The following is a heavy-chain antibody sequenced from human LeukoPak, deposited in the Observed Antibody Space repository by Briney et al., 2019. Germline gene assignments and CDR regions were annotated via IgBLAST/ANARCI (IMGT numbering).Heavy chain of an antibody. CDR2: MNPNSGNT. D-gene: IGHD6-13*01. V-gene: IGHV1-8*01. Sequence: ASVKVSCKASGYTFTSYDINWVRQATGQGLEWMGWMNPNSGNTGYAQKFQGRVTMTRNTSISTAYMELSSLRSEDTAVYYCARGAGRSSSWYDYYYYYYMDVWGKGTTVTVSS. CDR1: GYTFTSYD. J-gene: IGHJ6*03. CDR3: ARGAGRSSSWYDYYYYYYMDV.